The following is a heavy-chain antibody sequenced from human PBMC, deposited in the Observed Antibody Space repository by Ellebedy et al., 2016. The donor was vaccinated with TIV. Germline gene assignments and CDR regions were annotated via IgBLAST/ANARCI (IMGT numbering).Heavy chain of an antibody. Sequence: GESLKISCAASGFTFTDFSMNWVRQAPGMGLEWLSYIGGTTDTIYYADSVRGRFTISRDNAKNSLYLQMNSLRDEDTAVYFCARGSFDGGGFPTDPNWFGPWGQGTLVTVSS. V-gene: IGHV3-48*02. D-gene: IGHD3-22*01. J-gene: IGHJ5*02. CDR1: GFTFTDFS. CDR3: ARGSFDGGGFPTDPNWFGP. CDR2: IGGTTDTI.